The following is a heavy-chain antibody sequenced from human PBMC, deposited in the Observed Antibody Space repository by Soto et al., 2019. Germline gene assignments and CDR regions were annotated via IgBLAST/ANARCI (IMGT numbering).Heavy chain of an antibody. D-gene: IGHD3-10*01. CDR1: GYTLTEVS. CDR3: ATRSITMVGGGFFVV. Sequence: ASVKVSCKVSGYTLTEVSIHWVRQAPGKGREWMGGFDPADGETIYAQKFQGRVTMTEDTSTDTAYMELSSVRSEDTAVYYCATRSITMVGGGFFVVWGQGTTVTVPS. CDR2: FDPADGET. J-gene: IGHJ6*02. V-gene: IGHV1-24*01.